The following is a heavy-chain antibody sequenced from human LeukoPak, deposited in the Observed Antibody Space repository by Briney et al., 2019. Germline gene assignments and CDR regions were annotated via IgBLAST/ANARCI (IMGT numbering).Heavy chain of an antibody. CDR3: ATAVVVVAAPLDV. D-gene: IGHD2-15*01. Sequence: ASVKVSCKASGYTFTSYGISWVRQAPGQGLEWMGWISAYNGNTNYAQKLQGRVTMTEDTSTDTAYMELSSLRSEDTAVYYCATAVVVVAAPLDVWGKGTTVTISS. CDR2: ISAYNGNT. CDR1: GYTFTSYG. J-gene: IGHJ6*04. V-gene: IGHV1-18*01.